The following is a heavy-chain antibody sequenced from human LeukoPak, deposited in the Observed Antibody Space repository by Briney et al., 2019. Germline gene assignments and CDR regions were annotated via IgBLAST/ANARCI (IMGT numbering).Heavy chain of an antibody. V-gene: IGHV3-48*01. CDR2: ISSSSSTI. CDR1: GFTFSSFW. CDR3: ARGGPLSMDV. Sequence: GGSLRLSCATSGFTFSSFWMSWVRQAPGKGLEWVSYISSSSSTIYYADSVKGRFTISRDNAKNSLYLQMNSLRAEDTAVYYCARGGPLSMDVWGKGTTVTVSS. J-gene: IGHJ6*04.